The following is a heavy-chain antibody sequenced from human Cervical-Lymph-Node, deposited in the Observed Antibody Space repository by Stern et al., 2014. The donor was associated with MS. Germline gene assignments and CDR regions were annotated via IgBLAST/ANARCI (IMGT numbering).Heavy chain of an antibody. V-gene: IGHV5-51*03. CDR1: GYRFNTYW. D-gene: IGHD6-13*01. J-gene: IGHJ4*02. CDR3: ARGEGSAWYN. CDR2: IYPGDSDT. Sequence: EDQLVESGAEVKKPGESLKISCEASGYRFNTYWIGWVRQMPGKGLEWMGIIYPGDSDTRFSPTFQGQVSISADKSRSTAYLQWKSLKASDTAIYYCARGEGSAWYNWGQGTLVTVSS.